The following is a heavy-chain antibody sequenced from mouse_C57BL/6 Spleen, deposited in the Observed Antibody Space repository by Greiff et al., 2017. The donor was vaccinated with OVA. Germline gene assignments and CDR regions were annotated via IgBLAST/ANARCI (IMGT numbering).Heavy chain of an antibody. CDR1: GYTFTSYW. D-gene: IGHD1-1*02. CDR2: IDPSDSYT. CDR3: AREGGNYFDY. J-gene: IGHJ2*01. V-gene: IGHV1-69*01. Sequence: QVQLQQSGAELVMPGASVKLSCKASGYTFTSYWMHWVKQRPGQGLEWIGEIDPSDSYTNYNQKFKGKSTLTVDKSSSTAYMQLSSLTSEDSAVYDCAREGGNYFDYWGQGTTLTVSS.